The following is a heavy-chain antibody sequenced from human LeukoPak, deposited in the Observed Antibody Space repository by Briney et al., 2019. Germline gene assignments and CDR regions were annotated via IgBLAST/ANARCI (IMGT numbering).Heavy chain of an antibody. V-gene: IGHV1-2*02. D-gene: IGHD1-14*01. CDR2: INPNSGGT. Sequence: ASVKVSCKASGYTFTGYYMHWVRQAPGQGLEWMGWINPNSGGTNYAQKFQGRVTMTRDTSISTAYMELSRLRSDDTAVYYCARGYNASDLAFDYWGQGTLVTVSS. CDR3: ARGYNASDLAFDY. CDR1: GYTFTGYY. J-gene: IGHJ4*02.